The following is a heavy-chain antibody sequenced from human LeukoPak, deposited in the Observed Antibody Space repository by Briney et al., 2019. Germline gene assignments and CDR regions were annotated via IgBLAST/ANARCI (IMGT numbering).Heavy chain of an antibody. CDR3: ARLSTTVTTADY. J-gene: IGHJ4*02. CDR2: INHSGST. D-gene: IGHD4-17*01. Sequence: SETLSLTCAVYGGSFSGYYWSWIRQPPGKGLEWIGEINHSGSTNYNPSLKSRVTISVDTSKNQFSLKLSSVTAADTAVYYCARLSTTVTTADYWGQGTLVTVSS. V-gene: IGHV4-34*01. CDR1: GGSFSGYY.